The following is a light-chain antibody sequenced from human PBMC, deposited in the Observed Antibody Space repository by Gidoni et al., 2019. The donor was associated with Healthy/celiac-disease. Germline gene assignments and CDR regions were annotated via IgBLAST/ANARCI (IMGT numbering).Light chain of an antibody. CDR2: DAS. V-gene: IGKV1-5*01. Sequence: DIQMTQSPSTLSASVGDRVTITCRASHSISSWLAWYQQKPGKAPKLLIYDASSLESGVPSRFSGSGSGTEFTLTVSSLQPGDFATYYCQQYNSYPYTFGQGTKLEIK. CDR1: HSISSW. CDR3: QQYNSYPYT. J-gene: IGKJ2*01.